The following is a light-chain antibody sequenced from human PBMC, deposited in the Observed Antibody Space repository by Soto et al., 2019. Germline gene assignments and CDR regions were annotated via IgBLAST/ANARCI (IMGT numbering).Light chain of an antibody. CDR1: SSDIGTYNF. CDR2: ESS. Sequence: QSVLTQPASVSGSPGQSIAISYTGSSSDIGTYNFVSWYQQHPGQAPKLMIYESSKRPSGISSRFSGSRSGNTASLTISGLQADDEADYYCYSPAGGLMWVFGGGTKLTVL. CDR3: YSPAGGLMWV. V-gene: IGLV2-23*01. J-gene: IGLJ3*02.